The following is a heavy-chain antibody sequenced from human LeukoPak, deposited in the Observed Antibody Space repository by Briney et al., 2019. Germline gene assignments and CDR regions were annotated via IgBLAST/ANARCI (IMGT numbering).Heavy chain of an antibody. J-gene: IGHJ4*02. CDR3: ARDPLYRLAH. V-gene: IGHV3-23*01. Sequence: GGSLRLSCAGSAFAFGTYAMSWVRQAPGMGLEWVSSISADGQVTYYADSVEGRFTVSRDNSKSTLYLQLNSLRAEDTATYYCARDPLYRLAHWGQGTLVTVSS. D-gene: IGHD3-16*02. CDR1: AFAFGTYA. CDR2: ISADGQVT.